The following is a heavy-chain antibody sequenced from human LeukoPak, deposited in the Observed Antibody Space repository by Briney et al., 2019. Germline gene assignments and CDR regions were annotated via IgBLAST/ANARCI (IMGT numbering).Heavy chain of an antibody. CDR2: IYTSGST. CDR1: GGSISSYY. V-gene: IGHV4-4*07. Sequence: SETLSLTCTVSGGSISSYYWSWIRQPAGKGLEWIGRIYTSGSTNYNPSLKSRVTMSVDTPKNQFSLKLSSVTAADTAVYYCARDYYGSSGYYFSPPDDAFDIWGQGTMVTVSS. CDR3: ARDYYGSSGYYFSPPDDAFDI. J-gene: IGHJ3*02. D-gene: IGHD3-22*01.